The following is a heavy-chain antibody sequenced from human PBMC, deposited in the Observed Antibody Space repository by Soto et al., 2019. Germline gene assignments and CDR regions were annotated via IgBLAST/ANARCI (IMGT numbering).Heavy chain of an antibody. J-gene: IGHJ5*02. Sequence: SETLPLPCTVSGGSSSSSSYCWGWIRQPPGKGLEWIGSIYYSGSTYYNPSLKSRVTISVDTSKNQFSLKLSSVTAADTAVYYCARLGYCTNGVCFSGFWFDPWGQGTPVTVPQ. CDR2: IYYSGST. D-gene: IGHD2-8*01. CDR3: ARLGYCTNGVCFSGFWFDP. CDR1: GGSSSSSSYC. V-gene: IGHV4-39*01.